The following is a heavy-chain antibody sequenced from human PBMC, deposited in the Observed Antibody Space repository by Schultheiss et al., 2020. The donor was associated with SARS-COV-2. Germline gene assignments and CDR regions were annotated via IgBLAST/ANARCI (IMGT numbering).Heavy chain of an antibody. D-gene: IGHD3-10*01. CDR1: GDRVSIDNAS. CDR3: ARGAFWFGEPSGFDF. Sequence: SQTLSLTCAISGDRVSIDNASWNWIRQSPSRGLEWLGRTYYRSKWYNDYAVSVQSRITINPDTSKNQFSLQLNSVTPEDTAVYFCARGAFWFGEPSGFDFWGLGTLVTVSS. CDR2: TYYRSKWYN. J-gene: IGHJ4*02. V-gene: IGHV6-1*01.